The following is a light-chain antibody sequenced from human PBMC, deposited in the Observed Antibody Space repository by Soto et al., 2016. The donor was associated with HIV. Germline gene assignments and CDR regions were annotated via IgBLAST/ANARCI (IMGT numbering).Light chain of an antibody. Sequence: DIQMTQFPSSLSASVGDRVTITCRASQTITTYLNWYQQKPGKAPKLLISAASTLQSGVPSRFSGSVSGTDFTLTISSLQHEDFGTYYCQQSYNTPWTFGQGTKVEVK. CDR2: AAS. CDR1: QTITTY. V-gene: IGKV1-39*01. CDR3: QQSYNTPWT. J-gene: IGKJ1*01.